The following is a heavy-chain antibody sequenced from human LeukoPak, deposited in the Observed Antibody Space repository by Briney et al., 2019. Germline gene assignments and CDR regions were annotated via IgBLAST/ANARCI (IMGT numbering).Heavy chain of an antibody. D-gene: IGHD3-22*01. Sequence: ASVKVSCKASGYTFTSYDINWVRQATGQGLEWMGWMNPNSGNTGYAQKFQGRVTMTRNTSISTAYMELSSLRSEDTAVYYCARGLGDYYDTSTYYYAVPAHWGQGTLVTVSS. J-gene: IGHJ4*02. CDR3: ARGLGDYYDTSTYYYAVPAH. CDR2: MNPNSGNT. CDR1: GYTFTSYD. V-gene: IGHV1-8*01.